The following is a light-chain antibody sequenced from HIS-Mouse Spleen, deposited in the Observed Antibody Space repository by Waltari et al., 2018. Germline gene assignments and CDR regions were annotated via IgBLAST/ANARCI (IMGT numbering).Light chain of an antibody. Sequence: QSALTQPASVSGSPGQSITISCTGTSSDVGSYNLVSWYQQHPGKAPKPMIYEGSKRPSGVSNLFSGSKSGNTASLTISGLQAEDEADYYCCSYAGSSTWVFGGGTKLTVL. CDR3: CSYAGSSTWV. J-gene: IGLJ3*02. CDR1: SSDVGSYNL. V-gene: IGLV2-23*01. CDR2: EGS.